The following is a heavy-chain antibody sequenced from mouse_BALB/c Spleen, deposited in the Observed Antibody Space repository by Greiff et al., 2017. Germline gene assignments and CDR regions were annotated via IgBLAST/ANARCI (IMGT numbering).Heavy chain of an antibody. D-gene: IGHD2-14*01. CDR1: GYTFTDYN. Sequence: VQLQQSGPELVKPGASVKIPCKASGYTFTDYNMDWVKQSHGKSLEWIGDINPNNGGTIYNQKFKGKATLTVDKSSSTAYMELRSLTSEDTAVYYCARSDYRYDVLDYWGQGTTLTVSS. J-gene: IGHJ2*01. CDR3: ARSDYRYDVLDY. CDR2: INPNNGGT. V-gene: IGHV1-18*01.